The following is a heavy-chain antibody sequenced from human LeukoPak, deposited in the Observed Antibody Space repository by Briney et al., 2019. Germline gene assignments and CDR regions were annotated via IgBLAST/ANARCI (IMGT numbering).Heavy chain of an antibody. Sequence: ASVKVSCKASGYTXTSYYMHWVRQAPGQGLEWMGIINPSGGSTSYAQKFQGRVTMTRDTSTSTVYMELSSLRSEDTAVYYCARDKKLMYYYGPTIIGAPGYWGQGTLVTVSS. J-gene: IGHJ4*02. CDR2: INPSGGST. CDR3: ARDKKLMYYYGPTIIGAPGY. CDR1: GYTXTSYY. D-gene: IGHD3-10*01. V-gene: IGHV1-46*01.